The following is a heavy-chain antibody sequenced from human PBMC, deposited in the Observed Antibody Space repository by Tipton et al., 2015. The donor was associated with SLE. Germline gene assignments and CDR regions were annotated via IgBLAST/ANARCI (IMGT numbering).Heavy chain of an antibody. CDR1: GGSFSGYY. CDR3: AIHRRRDAFDI. CDR2: IYTSGST. J-gene: IGHJ3*02. V-gene: IGHV4-59*10. Sequence: TLSLTCAVYGGSFSGYYWSWIRQPAGKGLEWIGHIYTSGSTNYNPSLKSRVTISVDTSKNQFSLKLSPVTAADTAVYYCAIHRRRDAFDIWGQGTMVTVSS.